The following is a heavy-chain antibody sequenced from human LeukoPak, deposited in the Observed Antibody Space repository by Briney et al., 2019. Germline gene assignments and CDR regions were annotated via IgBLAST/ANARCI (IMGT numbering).Heavy chain of an antibody. D-gene: IGHD6-19*01. J-gene: IGHJ3*02. Sequence: PSETLSLTCTVSGGSISSYYWSWIRQPPGKGLEWIGYIYYSGSTNYNPSLKSRVTMSVDTSKNQFSLKLSSVTAADTAVYYCARGDRSGWKSDAFDIWGQGTMVTVSS. CDR2: IYYSGST. V-gene: IGHV4-59*12. CDR3: ARGDRSGWKSDAFDI. CDR1: GGSISSYY.